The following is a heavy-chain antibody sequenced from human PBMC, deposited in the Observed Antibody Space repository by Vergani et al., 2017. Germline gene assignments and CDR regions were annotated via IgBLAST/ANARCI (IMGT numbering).Heavy chain of an antibody. CDR3: ARGGSFYYDSSGYYYWGFDY. Sequence: QVQLVESGGGVVQPGRSLRLYCAASGFTFSSYAMHWVRQAPGKGLEWVAVISYDGSNKYYADSVKGRFTISRDKSKNTLYLQMNSLRAEDTAVYYCARGGSFYYDSSGYYYWGFDYWGQGTLVTVSS. D-gene: IGHD3-22*01. CDR2: ISYDGSNK. V-gene: IGHV3-30-3*01. J-gene: IGHJ4*02. CDR1: GFTFSSYA.